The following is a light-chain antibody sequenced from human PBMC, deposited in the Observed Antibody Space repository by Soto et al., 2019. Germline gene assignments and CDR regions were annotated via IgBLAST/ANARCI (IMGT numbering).Light chain of an antibody. Sequence: EIMITQSPGTLSLSPGERATLSCRASQSVGSRLAWYQQKPGQAPRLLIHGASTRAIGIPARFSGSGSGTDFTLTISSLQSEDFAVYDCQQYNNWTPTFGQGTRLEI. CDR3: QQYNNWTPT. CDR1: QSVGSR. CDR2: GAS. V-gene: IGKV3-15*01. J-gene: IGKJ5*01.